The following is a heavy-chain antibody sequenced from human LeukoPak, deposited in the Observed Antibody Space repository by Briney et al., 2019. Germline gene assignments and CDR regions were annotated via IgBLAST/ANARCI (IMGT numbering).Heavy chain of an antibody. CDR3: TRGLRREQQLLRAFDD. Sequence: ASVKVSCKASGYTFSSYDINWVRQATGQGLEWMGWMNPNSGNTGYAQKFRGRVSMTSNTSISTAYMELSSLRSEDTAVYYCTRGLRREQQLLRAFDDWGQGTLVTVSS. D-gene: IGHD6-13*01. CDR1: GYTFSSYD. V-gene: IGHV1-8*01. CDR2: MNPNSGNT. J-gene: IGHJ4*02.